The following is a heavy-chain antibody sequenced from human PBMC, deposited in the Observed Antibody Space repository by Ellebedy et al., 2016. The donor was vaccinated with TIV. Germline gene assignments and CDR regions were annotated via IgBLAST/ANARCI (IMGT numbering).Heavy chain of an antibody. CDR1: GFTFSSHW. V-gene: IGHV3-74*01. Sequence: GGSLRLXXASSGFTFSSHWMHWVRQAPGKGLLWVSRINSDGSSVAYADSVKGRFTVSRDNAKNNLHLHMNSLRADDTAIYYSAVGRPNYGDFPSWGQGTLVTVSS. J-gene: IGHJ5*02. CDR2: INSDGSSV. D-gene: IGHD4-17*01. CDR3: AVGRPNYGDFPS.